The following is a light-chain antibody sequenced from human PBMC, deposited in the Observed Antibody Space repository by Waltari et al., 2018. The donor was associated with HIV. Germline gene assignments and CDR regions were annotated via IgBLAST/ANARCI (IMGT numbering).Light chain of an antibody. CDR2: LVS. J-gene: IGKJ1*01. CDR3: QQTYDNPRT. Sequence: DIQMTQSPASLSASVGDRVSITCRSSQTISRYLNWYQQKPGEAPKLLVYLVSNLQTGVPSRFSGSGSGTEFTLTISYLQPEDFATYYCQQTYDNPRTFGQGTKVEIK. V-gene: IGKV1-39*01. CDR1: QTISRY.